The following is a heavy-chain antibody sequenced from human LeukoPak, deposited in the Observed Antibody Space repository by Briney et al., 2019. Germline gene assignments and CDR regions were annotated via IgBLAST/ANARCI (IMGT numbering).Heavy chain of an antibody. D-gene: IGHD3-22*01. Sequence: PSETLSLTCAVYGGSFSGYYWSWIRQPPGKGLEWIGEINHSGSTNYNPSLKSRVTISVDTSKNQFSLKLSSVTAADTAVYYCARLNFDYYDSSLVFDYWGQGTLVTVSS. J-gene: IGHJ4*02. CDR1: GGSFSGYY. CDR2: INHSGST. V-gene: IGHV4-34*01. CDR3: ARLNFDYYDSSLVFDY.